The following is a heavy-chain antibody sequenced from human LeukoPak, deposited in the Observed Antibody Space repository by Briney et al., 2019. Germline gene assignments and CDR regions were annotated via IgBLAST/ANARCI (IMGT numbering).Heavy chain of an antibody. D-gene: IGHD3-10*01. J-gene: IGHJ4*02. CDR1: GGSISSTNYF. CDR3: ARRYYGSGSCSYYFDY. CDR2: ISYSGST. Sequence: ETLSLTCTVSGGSISSTNYFWGWIRQPPGKGLEWIGDISYSGSTYYNPSLKSRVTISVDTSRDQFSLKLSSVTAADTAVYYCARRYYGSGSCSYYFDYWGQGTLVTVSS. V-gene: IGHV4-39*01.